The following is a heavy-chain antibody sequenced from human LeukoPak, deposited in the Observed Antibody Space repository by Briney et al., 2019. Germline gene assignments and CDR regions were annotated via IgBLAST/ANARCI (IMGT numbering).Heavy chain of an antibody. Sequence: ASVKVSCKTSGYAFTSYGISWVRQAPGQGPEWMAWISPHNGKTDYAQKFQDRVTMTTDTSTSTVYMELRSLRSDDTAVYYCARSSRGYIGYGGKGDWGQGTLVTVSS. CDR2: ISPHNGKT. CDR3: ARSSRGYIGYGGKGD. J-gene: IGHJ4*02. V-gene: IGHV1-18*01. CDR1: GYAFTSYG. D-gene: IGHD5-12*01.